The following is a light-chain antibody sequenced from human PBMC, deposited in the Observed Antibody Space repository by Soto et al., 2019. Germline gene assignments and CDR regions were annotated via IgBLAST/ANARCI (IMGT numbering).Light chain of an antibody. J-gene: IGKJ1*01. Sequence: EIVLTQSPATLSLSPGERATLSCRASQSVRSNLAWYQQKPGQAPRLLIYDASNRATGIPGRFSGSGSGTDFTLTISNLEPGDFAVYYCQQRSNWPWTFGQGAKVGIK. CDR1: QSVRSN. CDR2: DAS. V-gene: IGKV3-11*01. CDR3: QQRSNWPWT.